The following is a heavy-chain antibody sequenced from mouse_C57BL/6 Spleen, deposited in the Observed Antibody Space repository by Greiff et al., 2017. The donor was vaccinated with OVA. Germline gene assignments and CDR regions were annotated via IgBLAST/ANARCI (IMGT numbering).Heavy chain of an antibody. CDR3: ARYDYDGAWFAY. V-gene: IGHV1-4*01. J-gene: IGHJ3*01. D-gene: IGHD2-4*01. CDR1: GYTFTSYT. Sequence: QVHVKQSGAELARPGASVKMSCKASGYTFTSYTMHWVKQRPGQGLEWIGYINPSSGYTKYNQKFKDKATLTADKSSSTAYMQLSSLTSEDSAVYYCARYDYDGAWFAYWGQGTLVTVSA. CDR2: INPSSGYT.